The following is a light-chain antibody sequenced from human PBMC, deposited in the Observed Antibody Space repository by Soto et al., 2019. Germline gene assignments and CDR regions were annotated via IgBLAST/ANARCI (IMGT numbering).Light chain of an antibody. CDR2: DVS. CDR3: SLYTSSSTLV. J-gene: IGLJ7*01. CDR1: SSDVGGYNY. Sequence: QSALTQPASVSGSPGQSITISCTGTSSDVGGYNYVSWYQQHPGKVPKLMIYDVSNRPSGVSNSFSGSKSDNTASLTISGLQAEDEADYYCSLYTSSSTLVFGGGTQLTVL. V-gene: IGLV2-14*01.